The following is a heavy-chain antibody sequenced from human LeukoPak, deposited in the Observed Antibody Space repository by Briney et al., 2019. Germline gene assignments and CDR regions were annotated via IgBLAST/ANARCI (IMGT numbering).Heavy chain of an antibody. Sequence: SETLSLTCTVSGGSISSTSYYWGWIRQPPRKGLEWIGSIYYTGSTYYNPSLKSRVTISVDRSKNQFSLKLSSVTAADTAVYYCARVSGSPLMSYFDYWGQGTLVTVSS. CDR1: GGSISSTSYY. CDR2: IYYTGST. V-gene: IGHV4-39*07. CDR3: ARVSGSPLMSYFDY. D-gene: IGHD1-26*01. J-gene: IGHJ4*02.